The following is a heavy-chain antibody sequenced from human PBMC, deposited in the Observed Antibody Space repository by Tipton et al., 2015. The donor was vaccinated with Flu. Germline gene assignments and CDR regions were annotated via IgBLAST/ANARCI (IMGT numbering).Heavy chain of an antibody. Sequence: TLSLTCSVSGDSIGRAYCWGWIRQPPGKGLEWIGNICQSGSTYDNPSLKSRVTISVDRSKNQFSLKLSSVTAADTAVYYCAMYYYDSSAYYSQGWFDYWGQGTLVTVSS. V-gene: IGHV4-38-2*01. J-gene: IGHJ5*01. D-gene: IGHD3-22*01. CDR2: ICQSGST. CDR1: GDSIGRAYC. CDR3: AMYYYDSSAYYSQGWFDY.